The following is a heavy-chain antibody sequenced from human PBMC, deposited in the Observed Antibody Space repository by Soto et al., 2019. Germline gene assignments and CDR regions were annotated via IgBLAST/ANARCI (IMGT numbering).Heavy chain of an antibody. D-gene: IGHD6-13*01. CDR1: GYTFTSYG. CDR3: VRRHVSATGIDCFDP. Sequence: ASVKVSCKASGYTFTSYGIHWVRQAPGQRLEWMGWINAANGDTKYSPKFQGRVTITRDTSASTAYMELSSLRSEDTAVYYCVRRHVSATGIDCFDPWGQGTLVTVSS. CDR2: INAANGDT. J-gene: IGHJ5*02. V-gene: IGHV1-3*01.